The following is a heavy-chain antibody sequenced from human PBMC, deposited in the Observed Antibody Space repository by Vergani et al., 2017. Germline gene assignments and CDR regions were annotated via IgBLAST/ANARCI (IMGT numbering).Heavy chain of an antibody. J-gene: IGHJ6*02. D-gene: IGHD3-10*01. Sequence: EVQLLESGGGLVQPGGSLRLSCAASGFTFSSYEMNWVRQAPGKGLEWVSYISSSGSTIYYADSVKGRFTISRDNAKNSLYLQMNSLRAEDTAVYYCARDSMVRGYSPPSLYYYYGMDVWGQGTTVTVSS. V-gene: IGHV3-48*03. CDR3: ARDSMVRGYSPPSLYYYYGMDV. CDR1: GFTFSSYE. CDR2: ISSSGSTI.